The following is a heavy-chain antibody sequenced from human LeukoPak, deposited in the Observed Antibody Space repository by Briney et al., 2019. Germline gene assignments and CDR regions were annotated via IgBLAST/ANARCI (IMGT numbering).Heavy chain of an antibody. V-gene: IGHV1-2*02. CDR3: ALPPCSGGNCYFDY. CDR2: INPNSGGT. D-gene: IGHD2-15*01. J-gene: IGHJ4*02. Sequence: GASVKVSCKASGYTFTGYYMHWVRQAPGQGLEWMGWINPNSGGTNYAQKFQDRVTMTRDTSISTAYMELSRLSSDDTAVYYCALPPCSGGNCYFDYWGQGTLVTVSS. CDR1: GYTFTGYY.